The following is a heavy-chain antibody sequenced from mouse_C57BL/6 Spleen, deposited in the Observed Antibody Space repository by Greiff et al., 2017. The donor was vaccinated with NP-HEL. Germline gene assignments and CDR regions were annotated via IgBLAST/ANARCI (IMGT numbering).Heavy chain of an antibody. V-gene: IGHV5-16*01. CDR1: GFTFSDYY. D-gene: IGHD2-4*01. CDR2: INYDGSST. J-gene: IGHJ2*01. CDR3: ARALYDYDGFDY. Sequence: EVNVVESEGGLVQPGSSMKLSCTASGFTFSDYYMAWVRQVPEKGLEWVANINYDGSSTYYLDSLKSRFIISRDNAKNILYLQMSSLKSEDTATYYCARALYDYDGFDYWGQGTTLTVSS.